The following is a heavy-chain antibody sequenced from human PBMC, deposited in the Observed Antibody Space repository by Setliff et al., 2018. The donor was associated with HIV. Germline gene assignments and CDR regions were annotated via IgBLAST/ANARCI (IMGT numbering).Heavy chain of an antibody. Sequence: SETLSLTCTVSGGSISNYYWSWIRQPPGKGLEWIGYIYYSGSTYYNPSLKSRVTISVDMSKNQFSLKLNSVTAADTAVYHCARGDTYYHDRSGYVKSALDAFDIWGRGTMVTVSS. V-gene: IGHV4-59*08. CDR2: IYYSGST. CDR3: ARGDTYYHDRSGYVKSALDAFDI. D-gene: IGHD3-22*01. J-gene: IGHJ3*02. CDR1: GGSISNYY.